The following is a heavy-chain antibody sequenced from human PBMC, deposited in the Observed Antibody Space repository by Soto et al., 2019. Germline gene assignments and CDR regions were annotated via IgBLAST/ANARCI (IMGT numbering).Heavy chain of an antibody. CDR3: ARGPQGSIFGVVIMTWFDP. D-gene: IGHD3-3*01. Sequence: GASVKVSCKASGYTFTSYYMHWVRQAPGQGLEWMGIINPSGGSTSYAQKFQGRVTMTRDTSTSTVYMELSSLRSEDTAVYYCARGPQGSIFGVVIMTWFDPWGQGTRVTVSS. CDR1: GYTFTSYY. V-gene: IGHV1-46*01. J-gene: IGHJ5*02. CDR2: INPSGGST.